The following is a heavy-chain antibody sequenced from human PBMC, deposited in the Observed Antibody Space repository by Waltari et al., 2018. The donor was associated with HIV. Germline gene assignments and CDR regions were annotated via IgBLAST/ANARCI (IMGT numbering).Heavy chain of an antibody. CDR1: GYSFTSYW. V-gene: IGHV5-51*01. Sequence: EVQLVQSGAEVKKPGESLKISCKGSGYSFTSYWIGWVRQMPGKGLEWMGIIYPGDSDTRYSPSFQGQVTISADKSISTAYLQWSSLKAADTAMYYCGRGYSSSWYSDYFDYWGQGTLVTVSS. J-gene: IGHJ4*02. D-gene: IGHD6-13*01. CDR2: IYPGDSDT. CDR3: GRGYSSSWYSDYFDY.